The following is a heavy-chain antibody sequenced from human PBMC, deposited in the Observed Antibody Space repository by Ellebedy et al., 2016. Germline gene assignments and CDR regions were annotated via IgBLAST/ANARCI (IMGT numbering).Heavy chain of an antibody. V-gene: IGHV4-39*07. CDR1: GGSISSSSYY. Sequence: GSLRLXCTVSGGSISSSSYYWGWIRQPPGKGLEWIGSIYYSGSTYYNPSLKSRVTISVDTSKNQFSLKLSSVTAADTAVYYCARGGTISPTNWFNPWGQGTLVTVSS. D-gene: IGHD3-3*01. CDR3: ARGGTISPTNWFNP. CDR2: IYYSGST. J-gene: IGHJ5*02.